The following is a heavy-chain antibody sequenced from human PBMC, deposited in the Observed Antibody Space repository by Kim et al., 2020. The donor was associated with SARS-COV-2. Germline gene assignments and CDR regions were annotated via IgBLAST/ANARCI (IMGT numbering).Heavy chain of an antibody. D-gene: IGHD6-13*01. CDR3: AREGRAAAAAGWFDP. J-gene: IGHJ5*02. CDR2: ISYDGSNK. CDR1: GFTFSSYA. Sequence: GGSLRLSCAASGFTFSSYAMHWVRQAPGKGLEWVAVISYDGSNKYYADSVKGRFTISRDNSKNTLYLQMNSLRAEDTAVYYCAREGRAAAAAGWFDPWGQGTLVTVSS. V-gene: IGHV3-30*04.